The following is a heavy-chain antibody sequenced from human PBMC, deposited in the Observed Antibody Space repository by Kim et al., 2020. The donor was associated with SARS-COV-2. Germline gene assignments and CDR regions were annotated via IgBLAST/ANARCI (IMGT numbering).Heavy chain of an antibody. Sequence: GGSLRLSCAASGFTFDDYAMHWVRQAPGKGLEWVSGITRDSGTICYADSVKGRFTISRDNANNSLYLQMNSLRVEDTALYYCAKVHSRGGWFDPWGQGTLLTVSS. CDR3: AKVHSRGGWFDP. CDR1: GFTFDDYA. CDR2: ITRDSGTI. D-gene: IGHD3-22*01. V-gene: IGHV3-9*01. J-gene: IGHJ5*02.